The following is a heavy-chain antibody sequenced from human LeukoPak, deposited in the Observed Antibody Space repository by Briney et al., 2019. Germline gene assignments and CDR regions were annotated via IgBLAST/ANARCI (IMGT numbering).Heavy chain of an antibody. CDR2: INPNSGGT. V-gene: IGHV1-2*02. CDR1: GYTFTGYY. D-gene: IGHD3-22*01. Sequence: ASVKVSCKASGYTFTGYYMHWVRQAPGQGLEWMGWINPNSGGTNYAQKFQGRVTMTRDTSISTAYMELSRLRSDDTAVYYCARTKVYYYDSSGYYSLPQYYFDYWGQGTLVTVSS. CDR3: ARTKVYYYDSSGYYSLPQYYFDY. J-gene: IGHJ4*02.